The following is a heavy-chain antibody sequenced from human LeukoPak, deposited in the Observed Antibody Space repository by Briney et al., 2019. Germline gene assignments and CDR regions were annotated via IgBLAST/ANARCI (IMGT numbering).Heavy chain of an antibody. CDR1: GFTVRNNY. V-gene: IGHV3-66*01. Sequence: GGSLRLSCAASGFTVRNNYMSWVRQAPGKGLEWVSVIYSGGSTYYADSVKGRFTISRDNSKNTLYLQMNSLRAEDTAVYFCARDPRGSEYSHFDSWGQGTLVAVSS. CDR2: IYSGGST. J-gene: IGHJ4*02. CDR3: ARDPRGSEYSHFDS. D-gene: IGHD3-10*01.